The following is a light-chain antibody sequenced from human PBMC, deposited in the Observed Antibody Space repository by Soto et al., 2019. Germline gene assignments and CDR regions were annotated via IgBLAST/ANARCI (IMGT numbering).Light chain of an antibody. J-gene: IGLJ1*01. CDR2: EVS. V-gene: IGLV2-14*01. CDR3: ISYRIDTPAYV. CDR1: SSDVGGYKY. Sequence: QSALTQPASVSGSPGQSITISCTGTSSDVGGYKYVSWYQRHPGKAPQLLISEVSNRPSWVSDRFAGSKTGNTASLTISGLQAEDESDYYCISYRIDTPAYVFGTGTQLTVL.